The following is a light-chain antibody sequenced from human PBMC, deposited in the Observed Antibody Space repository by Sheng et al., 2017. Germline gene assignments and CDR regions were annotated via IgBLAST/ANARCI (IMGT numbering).Light chain of an antibody. CDR3: QKYDSAPLT. Sequence: DIQMTQSPSSLSASVGDRVTITCRARQGINIYLAWYQQKPGKVPKLLIYDAATLQSGVPSRFSGSRSGTDFTLTISSLQPEDVATYYCQKYDSAPLTFGGGTKVEIK. V-gene: IGKV1-27*01. J-gene: IGKJ4*01. CDR2: DAA. CDR1: QGINIY.